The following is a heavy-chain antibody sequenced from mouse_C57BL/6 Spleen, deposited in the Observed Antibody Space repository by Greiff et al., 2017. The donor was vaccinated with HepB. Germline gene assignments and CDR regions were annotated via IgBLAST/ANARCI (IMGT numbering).Heavy chain of an antibody. CDR1: GFTFSSYA. V-gene: IGHV5-9-1*02. CDR2: ISSGGDYI. CDR3: TREGVYYGTSWFAY. D-gene: IGHD1-1*01. Sequence: EVMLVESGEGLVKPGGSLKLSCAASGFTFSSYAMSWVRQTPEKRLEWVAYISSGGDYIYYADTVKGRFTISRDNARNTLYLQMSSLKSEDTATYYGTREGVYYGTSWFAYWGQGTLVTVSA. J-gene: IGHJ3*01.